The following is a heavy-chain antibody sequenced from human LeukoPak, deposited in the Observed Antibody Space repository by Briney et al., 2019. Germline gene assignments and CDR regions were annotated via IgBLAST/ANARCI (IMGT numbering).Heavy chain of an antibody. D-gene: IGHD6-13*01. J-gene: IGHJ4*02. CDR1: GFTFSSYG. CDR3: AKFIAAAGTVDFDY. Sequence: GRSLRLSCAASGFTFSSYGMHWVRQAPGKGLEWVAVISYDGSNKYYADSVKGRFTISRDNSKNTLYLQMNSLRAEDTAAYYCAKFIAAAGTVDFDYWGQGTLVTVSS. V-gene: IGHV3-30*18. CDR2: ISYDGSNK.